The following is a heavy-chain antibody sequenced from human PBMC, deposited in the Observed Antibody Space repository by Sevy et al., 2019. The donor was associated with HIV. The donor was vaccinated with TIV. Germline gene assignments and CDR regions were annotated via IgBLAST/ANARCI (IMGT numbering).Heavy chain of an antibody. CDR2: IRRKANSYAK. Sequence: GGSLRLSCAASGFTFSGSAMHWVRQASGKGLEWVGRIRRKANSYAKAYAASVKGRFTISRDDSKNTAYLQMNSLKTEDTAVYYCTSLTVSYYYYGMDVWGQGTTVTVSS. J-gene: IGHJ6*02. D-gene: IGHD4-17*01. CDR1: GFTFSGSA. CDR3: TSLTVSYYYYGMDV. V-gene: IGHV3-73*01.